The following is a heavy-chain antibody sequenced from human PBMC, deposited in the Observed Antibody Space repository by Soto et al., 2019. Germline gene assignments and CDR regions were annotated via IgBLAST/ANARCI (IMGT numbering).Heavy chain of an antibody. CDR1: GFTFSSYA. J-gene: IGHJ3*02. Sequence: GGSLRLSCAASGFTFSSYAMHWVRQAPGKGLEWVAVISYDGSNKYYADSVKGRFTISRDNSKNTLYLQMNSLRAEDTAVYYCARDRAFDIWGQGTMVTVSS. CDR2: ISYDGSNK. V-gene: IGHV3-30-3*01. CDR3: ARDRAFDI.